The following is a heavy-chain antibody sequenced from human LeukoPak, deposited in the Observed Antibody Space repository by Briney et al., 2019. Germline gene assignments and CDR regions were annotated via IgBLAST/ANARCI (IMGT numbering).Heavy chain of an antibody. J-gene: IGHJ4*02. CDR3: ARKGGLFDY. D-gene: IGHD2-15*01. CDR2: INHSGST. CDR1: GGSLSGYY. V-gene: IGHV4-34*01. Sequence: AETLSLNCAVYGGSLSGYYWSLIRKPSVKGLEWIGEINHSGSTNYNPSLKSRVTISVDTSKNQFSLKLSSVTAADTAVYYCARKGGLFDYWGQGTLVTVSS.